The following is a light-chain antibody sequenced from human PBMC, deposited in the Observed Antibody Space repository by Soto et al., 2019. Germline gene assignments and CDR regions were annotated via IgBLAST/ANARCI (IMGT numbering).Light chain of an antibody. CDR2: EVS. V-gene: IGLV2-14*01. CDR3: SSYTSSSTLVV. CDR1: SSDVGGYKY. J-gene: IGLJ2*01. Sequence: QSALTQPASVSGSPGQSITISCTGTSSDVGGYKYVSWYQHHPGKAPKLMIYEVSNRPSGVSNRFSGSKSGNTASLTISGLQAEDEADYYCSSYTSSSTLVVFGGGTQLTVL.